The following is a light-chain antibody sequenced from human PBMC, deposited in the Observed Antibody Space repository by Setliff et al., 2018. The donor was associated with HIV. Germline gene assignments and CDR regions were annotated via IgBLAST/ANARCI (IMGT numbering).Light chain of an antibody. CDR3: SSYSSSSSYV. V-gene: IGLV2-18*02. CDR1: STDVGSYNR. CDR2: EVR. Sequence: QSALTQPPSVSGSPGQSVTISCTGTSTDVGSYNRVSWYQQPPDTAPKLMIYEVRNRPSGVPDRFSGSKSGNTASLTISGLQAEDEADYYCSSYSSSSSYVFGTGTKAPS. J-gene: IGLJ1*01.